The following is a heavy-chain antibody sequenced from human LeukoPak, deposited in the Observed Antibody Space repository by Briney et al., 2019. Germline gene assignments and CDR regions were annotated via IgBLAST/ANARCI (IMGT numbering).Heavy chain of an antibody. J-gene: IGHJ4*02. V-gene: IGHV3-53*01. CDR1: GVTLSSDY. Sequence: GGSLRLSCAASGVTLSSDYMSWVRQAPGKGLEWVSVLYSGGDTYYADSVKGRFTISRDNSKNILYLEMKSLRADDTAVYYCARAKVGAAGFFAYWGQGTMVTVSS. CDR3: ARAKVGAAGFFAY. CDR2: LYSGGDT. D-gene: IGHD1-26*01.